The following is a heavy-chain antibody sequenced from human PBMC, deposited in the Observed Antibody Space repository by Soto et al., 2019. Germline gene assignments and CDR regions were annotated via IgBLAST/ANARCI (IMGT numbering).Heavy chain of an antibody. CDR1: GGAFGGYY. V-gene: IGHV4-34*01. J-gene: IGHJ4*02. D-gene: IGHD1-26*01. Sequence: ASETLSLTWAGFGGAFGGYYWSWIRQPPGKGLEWIGEINHSGSTNYNPSLKSRVTISVDTSKNQFSLKLSSVTAADTAVYYCARVKRGAWAYWGQGTLVTVSS. CDR3: ARVKRGAWAY. CDR2: INHSGST.